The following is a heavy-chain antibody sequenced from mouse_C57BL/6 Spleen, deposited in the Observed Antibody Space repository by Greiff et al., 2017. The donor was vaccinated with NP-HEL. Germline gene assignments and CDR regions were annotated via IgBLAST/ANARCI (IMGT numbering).Heavy chain of an antibody. CDR3: ARNNYVGARDY. V-gene: IGHV5-17*01. CDR2: ISSGSSTI. D-gene: IGHD1-3*01. CDR1: GFTFSDYG. Sequence: EVQLVESGGGLVKPGGSLKLSCAASGFTFSDYGMHWVRQAPEKGLEWVAYISSGSSTIYYADTVKGRFTISRDNAKNTLVLPMTSLRSEDTAMYYCARNNYVGARDYWGQGTSFTVSS. J-gene: IGHJ4*01.